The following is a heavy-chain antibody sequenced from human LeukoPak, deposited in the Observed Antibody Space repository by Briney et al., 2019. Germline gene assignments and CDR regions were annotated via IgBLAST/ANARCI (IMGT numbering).Heavy chain of an antibody. V-gene: IGHV3-33*08. CDR3: ARDFFPIVDSSWYEIGY. CDR2: IWYGGSNK. Sequence: GGSLRLSCAASGFTFSSYSMNWVRQAPGKGLEWVSVIWYGGSNKYYADSVRGRFTISRDNSKNTLYLQMDSLRSEDTAVYYCARDFFPIVDSSWYEIGYWGQGTLVTVSS. D-gene: IGHD6-13*01. J-gene: IGHJ4*02. CDR1: GFTFSSYS.